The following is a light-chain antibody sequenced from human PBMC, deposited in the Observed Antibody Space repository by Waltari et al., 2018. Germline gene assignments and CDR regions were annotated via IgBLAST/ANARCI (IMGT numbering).Light chain of an antibody. CDR3: HQFYTYPLT. J-gene: IGKJ4*01. Sequence: AIQLTQSPSSLSASERDRVSIPCRASQGIGRALAWYQQKPGKPPRLLIYDASSLESGVPSRFSGSGSGRDFTLTISSLQPEDFATYYCHQFYTYPLTFGGGTKVDIK. V-gene: IGKV1-13*02. CDR1: QGIGRA. CDR2: DAS.